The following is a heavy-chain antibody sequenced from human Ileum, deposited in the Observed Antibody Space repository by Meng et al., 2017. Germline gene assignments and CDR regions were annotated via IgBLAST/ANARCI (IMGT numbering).Heavy chain of an antibody. CDR1: GFTFSHFA. Sequence: GESLKISCAASGFTFSHFAMGWVRLAPGKGLEWVALITGGGEYTYHAESVRGRFTISRDNVKNTLDLQMDSLRAEDTALYYCAKADWIVVSWFDPWGQGSLVTVSS. J-gene: IGHJ5*02. D-gene: IGHD2-15*01. CDR3: AKADWIVVSWFDP. CDR2: ITGGGEYT. V-gene: IGHV3-23*01.